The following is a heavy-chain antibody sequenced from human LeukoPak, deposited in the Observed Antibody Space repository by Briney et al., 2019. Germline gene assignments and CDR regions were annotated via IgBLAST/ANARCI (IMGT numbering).Heavy chain of an antibody. CDR2: ISWNSGSI. V-gene: IGHV3-9*01. Sequence: PGGSLRLSCAASGFTFDDYAMHWVRQAPGKGLEWVSGISWNSGSIGYADSVKGRFTISRDNAKNSLYLQMNSLRAEDTAVYYCARGNRITMVRGVISSRYYFDYWGQGTLVTVSS. J-gene: IGHJ4*02. CDR3: ARGNRITMVRGVISSRYYFDY. D-gene: IGHD3-10*01. CDR1: GFTFDDYA.